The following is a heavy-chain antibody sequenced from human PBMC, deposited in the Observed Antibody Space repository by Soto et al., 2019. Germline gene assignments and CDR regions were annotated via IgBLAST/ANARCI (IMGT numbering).Heavy chain of an antibody. CDR3: AQTLGLAVAGPGRFDL. Sequence: QVQLVQSGAEVKKPGSSVKVSCKASGGTFSSYAISWVRQAPGQGLEWMGGIIPIFGRANYAQKFQGRVTITAAASPSKAYMELSSLRSEDTAVDYCAQTLGLAVAGPGRFDLWGRGTLVTVSS. V-gene: IGHV1-69*12. D-gene: IGHD6-19*01. J-gene: IGHJ2*01. CDR2: IIPIFGRA. CDR1: GGTFSSYA.